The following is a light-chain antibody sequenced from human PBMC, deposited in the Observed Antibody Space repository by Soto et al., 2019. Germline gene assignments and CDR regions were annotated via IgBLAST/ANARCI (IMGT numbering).Light chain of an antibody. J-gene: IGLJ3*02. CDR2: AVT. Sequence: QSVLTQPASVSGSPGQSITISCTGTSSDVGAYKYVSWYQQHPDKAPKLIIYAVTNRPSGGSNRFSGSKSGNTASLTISGLQAQDEADYYCMSYTTSSTWVFGGGTKVTVL. CDR1: SSDVGAYKY. CDR3: MSYTTSSTWV. V-gene: IGLV2-14*01.